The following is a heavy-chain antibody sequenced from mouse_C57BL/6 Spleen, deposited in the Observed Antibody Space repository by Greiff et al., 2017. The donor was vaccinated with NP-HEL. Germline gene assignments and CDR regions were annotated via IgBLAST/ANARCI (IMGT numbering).Heavy chain of an antibody. CDR2: IHPNSGST. J-gene: IGHJ2*01. CDR3: ARSPDYYGRRYFDY. CDR1: GYTFTSYW. D-gene: IGHD1-1*01. Sequence: QVQLQQPGAELVKPGASVKLSCKASGYTFTSYWMHWVKQRPGQGLEWIGMIHPNSGSTNYNEKFKSKATLTVDKSSSTAYMQLSSLTSEDSAVYYCARSPDYYGRRYFDYWGQGTTLTVSS. V-gene: IGHV1-64*01.